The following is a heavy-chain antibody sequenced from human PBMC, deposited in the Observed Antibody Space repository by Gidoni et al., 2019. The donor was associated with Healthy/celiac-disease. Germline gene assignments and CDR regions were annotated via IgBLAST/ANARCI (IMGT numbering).Heavy chain of an antibody. D-gene: IGHD6-13*01. V-gene: IGHV1-18*01. CDR1: GYTFTSYG. J-gene: IGHJ6*02. Sequence: QVQLVQSGAEVKKPGASVKVSCKASGYTFTSYGISWVRQAPGQGLEWMGWISAYNGNTNYAQKLHGRVTMTTDTSTSTAYMELRSLRSDDTAVYYCARDEAAAVPLYYYYGMDVWGQGTTVTVSS. CDR3: ARDEAAAVPLYYYYGMDV. CDR2: ISAYNGNT.